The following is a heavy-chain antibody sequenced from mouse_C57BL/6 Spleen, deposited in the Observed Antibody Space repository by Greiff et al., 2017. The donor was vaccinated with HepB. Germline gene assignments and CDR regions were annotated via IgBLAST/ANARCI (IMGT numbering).Heavy chain of an antibody. CDR1: GYSITSGYY. J-gene: IGHJ4*01. D-gene: IGHD2-13*01. V-gene: IGHV3-6*01. Sequence: DVQLQESGPGLVKPSQSLSLTCSFTGYSITSGYYWNWIRQFPGNKLEWMGYISYDGSNNYNPSLKNRISITRDTSKNQFFLKLNSVTTEDTATYYCARDRTDSYYYAMDYWGQGTSVTVSS. CDR3: ARDRTDSYYYAMDY. CDR2: ISYDGSN.